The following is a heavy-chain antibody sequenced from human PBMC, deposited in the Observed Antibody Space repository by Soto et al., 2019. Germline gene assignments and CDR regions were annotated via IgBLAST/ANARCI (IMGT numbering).Heavy chain of an antibody. D-gene: IGHD1-20*01. CDR1: GFSFRTFS. J-gene: IGHJ4*02. CDR2: IYSSGSKV. V-gene: IGHV3-21*01. CDR3: ARNGGAAGYNWNYVDY. Sequence: EVQLVESGGGLGKPGESLRLSCAASGFSFRTFSMDWVRQAPGKGLEWVASIYSSGSKVYYGDAVKGRFTISRDNAENSVYLHMNSLRVEDTAFYYCARNGGAAGYNWNYVDYWGQGTLVSVSS.